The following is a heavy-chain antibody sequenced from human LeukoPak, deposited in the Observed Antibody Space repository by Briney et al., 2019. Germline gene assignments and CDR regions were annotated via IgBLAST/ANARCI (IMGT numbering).Heavy chain of an antibody. CDR2: IYHSGST. CDR1: GYSISSGYY. V-gene: IGHV4-38-2*02. Sequence: SETLSLTCTVSGYSISSGYYWGWIRQPPGKGLERIGSIYHSGSTFYNPPLRSRVTISVDTSKNQFSLKLSSVTAADTAVYFCARGEAEAGLDCWGQGTLVTVSS. J-gene: IGHJ4*02. CDR3: ARGEAEAGLDC. D-gene: IGHD6-13*01.